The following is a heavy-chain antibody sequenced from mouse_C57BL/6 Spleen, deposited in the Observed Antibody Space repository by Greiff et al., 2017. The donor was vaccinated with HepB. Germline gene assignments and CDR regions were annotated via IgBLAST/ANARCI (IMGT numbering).Heavy chain of an antibody. CDR1: GFNINDYY. CDR3: AAYGDYAMDY. Sequence: EVKLQESGAELVKPGASVKLSCTASGFNINDYYMHWVKQRTEQGLEWIGRIDPEDGETKYAPKFQGKATITADTSSNTAYLQRSSLTSEDTAVYYCAAYGDYAMDYWGQGTSLTVSS. J-gene: IGHJ4*01. CDR2: IDPEDGET. D-gene: IGHD1-1*01. V-gene: IGHV14-2*01.